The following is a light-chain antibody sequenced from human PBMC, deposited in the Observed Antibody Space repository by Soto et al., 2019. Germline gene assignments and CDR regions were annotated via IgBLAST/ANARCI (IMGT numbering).Light chain of an antibody. CDR3: HQYGSSPRT. Sequence: EIVLTHSQGTLSLSPGERATLSCGASQSFTSNYLAWYQQKPGQAPRLLIYGASTRATGIPDRFSGSGSGTDFTLTISRLESEDFAVYYCHQYGSSPRTFGQGTKVDIK. CDR1: QSFTSNY. V-gene: IGKV3-20*01. J-gene: IGKJ1*01. CDR2: GAS.